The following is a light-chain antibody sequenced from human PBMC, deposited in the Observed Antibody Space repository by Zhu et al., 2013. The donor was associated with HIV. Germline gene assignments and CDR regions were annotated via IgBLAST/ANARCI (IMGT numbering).Light chain of an antibody. CDR1: SSDVGTYNL. Sequence: QSALTQPASVSGSPGQAITISCTGTSSDVGTYNLVSWYQQHPGKGPKLVIHEVTKRPSGVSNRFSGSKSGNTASLTISGLQAEDEADYYCCSYAGGSTYVFGTGTKVTVL. J-gene: IGLJ1*01. V-gene: IGLV2-23*02. CDR2: EVT. CDR3: CSYAGGSTYV.